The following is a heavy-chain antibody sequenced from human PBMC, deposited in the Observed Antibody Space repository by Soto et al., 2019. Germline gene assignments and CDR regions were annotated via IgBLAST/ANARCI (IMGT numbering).Heavy chain of an antibody. CDR1: GYNFTNYF. CDR2: IDPSDSYT. J-gene: IGHJ6*02. V-gene: IGHV5-10-1*01. Sequence: GESLKISSKGAGYNFTNYFIIWVRQMPGKGLEWMGRIDPSDSYTKYSPSLQGHVTISADKSIGTAYLQWSRLKASDTAMYYCASFSDVWGEGTTV. CDR3: ASFSDV.